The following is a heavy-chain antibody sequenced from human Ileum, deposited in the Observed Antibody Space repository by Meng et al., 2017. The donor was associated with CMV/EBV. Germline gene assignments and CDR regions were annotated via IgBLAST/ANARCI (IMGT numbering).Heavy chain of an antibody. V-gene: IGHV3-30-3*01. Sequence: QVQLVESGGGVAQPGRSRRLSCTASGFTFSAHAMHWVRQAPGKGLEWVAVISDDGSNEYYADSVKGRFTISRDNSKNTVYLQMNSLRAADTAVYYCARQPGSLAYWGQGTLVTVSS. J-gene: IGHJ4*02. CDR2: ISDDGSNE. CDR1: GFTFSAHA. CDR3: ARQPGSLAY.